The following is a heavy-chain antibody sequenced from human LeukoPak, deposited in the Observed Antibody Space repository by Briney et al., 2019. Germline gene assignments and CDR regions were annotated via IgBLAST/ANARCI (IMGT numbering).Heavy chain of an antibody. CDR2: ISSSGSTI. CDR3: ARSGGGITIFGVRPI. J-gene: IGHJ3*02. V-gene: IGHV3-48*03. D-gene: IGHD3-3*01. CDR1: GFTFSSYE. Sequence: PGGSLRLSCAASGFTFSSYEMNWVRQAPGKGLEWVSYISSSGSTIYYADSVKGRFTISRDNAKNSLYLQMNSLRAEDTAVYYCARSGGGITIFGVRPIWGQGTMVTVSS.